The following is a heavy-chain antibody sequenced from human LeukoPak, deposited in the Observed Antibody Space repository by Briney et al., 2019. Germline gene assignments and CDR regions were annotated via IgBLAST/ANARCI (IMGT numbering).Heavy chain of an antibody. Sequence: ASVKVSCKASGYTFTGYYMHWVRQAPGQGLEWMGWINPNSGGTNYAQKFQGRVTMTRNTSISTAYMELSSLRSEDTAVYYCARVSRWTAMGFFDYWGQGTLVTVSS. J-gene: IGHJ4*02. CDR3: ARVSRWTAMGFFDY. D-gene: IGHD5-18*01. CDR2: INPNSGGT. V-gene: IGHV1-2*02. CDR1: GYTFTGYY.